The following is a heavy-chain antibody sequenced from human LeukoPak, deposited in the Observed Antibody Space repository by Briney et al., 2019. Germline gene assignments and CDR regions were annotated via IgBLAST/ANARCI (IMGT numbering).Heavy chain of an antibody. D-gene: IGHD6-13*01. CDR2: ISGTGGRT. Sequence: GGSLRLSCAASGFSFSSYAMGWVRQAPGKGLEWVSSISGTGGRTYYADSVKGRFTISRDNSRNTLSLQMNSLRVVDTAVYFCAKGPYSDSSEWFQYWGQGTLVTVSS. CDR3: AKGPYSDSSEWFQY. V-gene: IGHV3-23*01. CDR1: GFSFSSYA. J-gene: IGHJ1*01.